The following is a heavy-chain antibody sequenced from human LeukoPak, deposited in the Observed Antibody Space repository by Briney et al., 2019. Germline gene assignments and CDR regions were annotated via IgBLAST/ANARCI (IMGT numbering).Heavy chain of an antibody. V-gene: IGHV3-48*02. J-gene: IGHJ4*02. D-gene: IGHD3-9*01. CDR1: GFTFSSYS. CDR2: ISSSSSTI. CDR3: ARTAYYDISTGYPYYFDY. Sequence: GGSLRLSCAASGFTFSSYSMNWVRQAPGKGLEWVSYISSSSSTIDYADSVKGRLTTSRDNAKNSLYLQMNSLRDEDTAVYYCARTAYYDISTGYPYYFDYWGQGTLVTVSS.